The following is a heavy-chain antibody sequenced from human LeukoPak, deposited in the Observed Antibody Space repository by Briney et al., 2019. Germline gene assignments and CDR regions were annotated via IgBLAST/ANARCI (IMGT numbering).Heavy chain of an antibody. D-gene: IGHD3-16*01. J-gene: IGHJ4*02. CDR3: ARGSVWGTSPVRGPLDY. CDR2: IRFSGSC. CDR1: GDSSGAYY. V-gene: IGHV4-59*12. Sequence: PSETLSLTCTVSGDSSGAYYWSWIRQPPGKGLEWIGNIRFSGSCNYNPSLKSRVTISLDTSKNQLSLSLSSVTAADTAVYYCARGSVWGTSPVRGPLDYWGQGTLVAVSS.